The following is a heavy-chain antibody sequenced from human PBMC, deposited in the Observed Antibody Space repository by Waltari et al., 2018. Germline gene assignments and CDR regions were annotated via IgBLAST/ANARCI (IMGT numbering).Heavy chain of an antibody. D-gene: IGHD5-18*01. V-gene: IGHV4-39*01. CDR3: ASRGYSYGFYYYGMDV. CDR1: GGSISSSSYY. Sequence: QLQLQESGPGLVKPSETLSLTCTVSGGSISSSSYYWGWIRQPPGKGLEWIGSIYYSGRTYYNPSLKSRVTISVDTSKNQFSLKLSSVTAADTAVYYCASRGYSYGFYYYGMDVWGQGTTVTVSS. CDR2: IYYSGRT. J-gene: IGHJ6*02.